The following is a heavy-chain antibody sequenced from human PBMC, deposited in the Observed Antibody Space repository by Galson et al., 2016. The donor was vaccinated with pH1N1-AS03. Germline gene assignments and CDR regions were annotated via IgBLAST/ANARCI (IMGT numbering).Heavy chain of an antibody. CDR1: ASTFANYW. V-gene: IGHV5-51*01. J-gene: IGHJ5*01. D-gene: IGHD6-19*01. CDR3: ARRISVTGREFDS. Sequence: QSGAEVTKPGESLKISCKASASTFANYWIVRVRQMPGKGLEWMGIMYPANFDTRYSPSFQGHVTISADTSINTAYLQWSSLRASDTAMYYCARRISVTGREFDSWGQGTLVTVSS. CDR2: MYPANFDT.